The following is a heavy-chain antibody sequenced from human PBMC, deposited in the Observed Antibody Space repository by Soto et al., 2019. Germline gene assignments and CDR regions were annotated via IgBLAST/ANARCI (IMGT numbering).Heavy chain of an antibody. Sequence: VLLVQSGAEVKKPGASVKVSCRASGYTFTNYDVNWVRQATGQGLEWMGWMSPSTGNTYYAQKFMGRLTTTRDTSTRTASMELRGLTSEDTAIYYCAWGPGTDFCGHGTLVTVSS. D-gene: IGHD6-13*01. J-gene: IGHJ4*01. CDR1: GYTFTNYD. V-gene: IGHV1-8*01. CDR2: MSPSTGNT. CDR3: AWGPGTDF.